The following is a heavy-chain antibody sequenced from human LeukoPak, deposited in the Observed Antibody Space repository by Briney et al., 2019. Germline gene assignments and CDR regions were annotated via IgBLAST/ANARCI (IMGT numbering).Heavy chain of an antibody. CDR2: IYHSGST. J-gene: IGHJ4*02. D-gene: IGHD5-18*01. CDR1: GYSISSGYY. Sequence: SETLSLTCTVSGYSISSGYYWGWIRRPPGKGLEWIGSIYHSGSTYYNPSLKSRVTLSLDKSKNQFSLKLSSVTAADTAVYYCARGGSHLWQPFDSWGQGTLVTVSS. V-gene: IGHV4-38-2*02. CDR3: ARGGSHLWQPFDS.